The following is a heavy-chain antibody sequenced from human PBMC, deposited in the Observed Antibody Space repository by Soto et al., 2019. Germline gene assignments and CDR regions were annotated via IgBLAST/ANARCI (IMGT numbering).Heavy chain of an antibody. J-gene: IGHJ6*02. CDR2: FYYSGST. CDR1: GGSISSSSYY. CDR3: ARISGYCTNGVCYQGWVAKDYYYYGMDV. D-gene: IGHD2-8*01. Sequence: SSETLSLTCTVSGGSISSSSYYWGWIRQPPGKGLEWIGSFYYSGSTYYNPSLKSRVTISVDTSKNQFSLKLSSVTAADTAVYYCARISGYCTNGVCYQGWVAKDYYYYGMDVWGQGTTVT. V-gene: IGHV4-39*01.